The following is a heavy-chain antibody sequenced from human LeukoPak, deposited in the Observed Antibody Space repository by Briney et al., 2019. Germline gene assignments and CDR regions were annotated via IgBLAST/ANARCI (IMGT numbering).Heavy chain of an antibody. CDR1: GYTFTSYG. V-gene: IGHV1-18*01. Sequence: GASVKASCKASGYTFTSYGISWVRQAPGQGLEWMGWISAYNGNTNYAQKLQGRVTMTTDTSTSTAYMELRSLRSDDTAVYYCARDGLLWFGGAYMDVWGKGTTVTVPS. D-gene: IGHD3-10*01. J-gene: IGHJ6*03. CDR3: ARDGLLWFGGAYMDV. CDR2: ISAYNGNT.